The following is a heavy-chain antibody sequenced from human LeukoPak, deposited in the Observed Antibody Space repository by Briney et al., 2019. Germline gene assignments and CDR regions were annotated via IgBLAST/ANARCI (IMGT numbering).Heavy chain of an antibody. J-gene: IGHJ4*02. Sequence: SETLSLTCTVSGGSISSSSYYWSWIRQPPGKGLEWIGEINHSGSTNYNPSLKSRVTISVDTSKNQFSLKLSSVTATDTAVYYCASEGIQLWFDYWGQGTLVTVSS. D-gene: IGHD5-18*01. V-gene: IGHV4-39*07. CDR2: INHSGST. CDR1: GGSISSSSYY. CDR3: ASEGIQLWFDY.